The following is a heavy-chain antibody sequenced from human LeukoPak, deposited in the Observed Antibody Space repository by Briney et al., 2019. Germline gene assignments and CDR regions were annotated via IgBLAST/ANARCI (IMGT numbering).Heavy chain of an antibody. CDR1: GFTFSSYG. Sequence: GRSLRLSCAASGFTFSSYGMRWVRQAPGKGLEWVAVIWSDGSNKYYADSEKGRFTISRDNSKHTLYLQMNSLRAEDTAVYYCARDGSNYGMDVWGQGTTVTVSS. D-gene: IGHD4-11*01. V-gene: IGHV3-33*01. CDR3: ARDGSNYGMDV. CDR2: IWSDGSNK. J-gene: IGHJ6*02.